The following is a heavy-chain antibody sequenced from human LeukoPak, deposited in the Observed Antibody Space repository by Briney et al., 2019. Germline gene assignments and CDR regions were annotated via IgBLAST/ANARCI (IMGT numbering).Heavy chain of an antibody. J-gene: IGHJ4*02. CDR2: INSDGNSR. CDR3: ARGRYCTSGGCYLDY. Sequence: PGGSLRLSCAASGLTFISYWMHWVRQAPGKGLVWVSRINSDGNSRSYAHSVKGRFTISRDNAKNTLYLQMNSLRAEDTAVYYCARGRYCTSGGCYLDYWGQGTLVTVSS. D-gene: IGHD2-8*01. V-gene: IGHV3-74*01. CDR1: GLTFISYW.